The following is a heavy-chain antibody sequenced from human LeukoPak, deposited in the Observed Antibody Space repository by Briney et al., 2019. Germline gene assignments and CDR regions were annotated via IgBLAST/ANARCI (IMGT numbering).Heavy chain of an antibody. D-gene: IGHD1-26*01. V-gene: IGHV3-23*01. CDR2: ISGSGGST. J-gene: IGHJ4*03. Sequence: GGSLRLSCAASGFTFSSYAMSWVRQAPGKGLEWVSVISGSGGSTYSADSVKGRFTISRDNSKNTLYLQMNSLRAEDTAVYFCAKSQDGGRLFHFDYWGQGTMVTVSS. CDR3: AKSQDGGRLFHFDY. CDR1: GFTFSSYA.